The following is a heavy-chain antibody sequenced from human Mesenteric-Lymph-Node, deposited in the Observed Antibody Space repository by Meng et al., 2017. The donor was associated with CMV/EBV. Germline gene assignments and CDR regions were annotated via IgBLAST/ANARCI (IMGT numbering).Heavy chain of an antibody. V-gene: IGHV3-53*01. CDR1: GFTFTSAW. Sequence: GESLKISCTTSGFTFTSAWMTWVRRAPGKGLEWVSLIYSGDSTYYADSVKGRFTISKDNSKNTLYLQMNSLRAEDTAVYYCARVSSAYVPFFDYWGQGTLVTVSS. J-gene: IGHJ4*02. D-gene: IGHD3-16*01. CDR3: ARVSSAYVPFFDY. CDR2: IYSGDST.